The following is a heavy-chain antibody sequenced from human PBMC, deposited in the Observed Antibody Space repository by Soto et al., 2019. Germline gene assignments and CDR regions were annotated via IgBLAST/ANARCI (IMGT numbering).Heavy chain of an antibody. Sequence: ASVKVSCKASGYTFTSYGISWVRQAPGQGLEWMGWISAYNGNTNYAQKLQGRVTMTTDTSTSTAYMELRSLRSDDTAVYYCASSGYYDFWSGYSKFDYWGQGTLVTVSS. CDR3: ASSGYYDFWSGYSKFDY. V-gene: IGHV1-18*01. CDR2: ISAYNGNT. CDR1: GYTFTSYG. J-gene: IGHJ4*02. D-gene: IGHD3-3*01.